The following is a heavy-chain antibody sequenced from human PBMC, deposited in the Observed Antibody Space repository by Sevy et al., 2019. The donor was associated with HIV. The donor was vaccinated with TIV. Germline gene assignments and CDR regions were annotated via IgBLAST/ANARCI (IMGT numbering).Heavy chain of an antibody. Sequence: SETLSLTCTVSGVSITGYYWTWIRQSPGKGLEWIGYIYESGITNYNPSLESRVTISVDTSKNQFSLRLTSVTAADTAVYFCAKDNRGGEEGLYYYYMDVWGKGTTVTVSS. V-gene: IGHV4-59*01. CDR2: IYESGIT. J-gene: IGHJ6*03. CDR1: GVSITGYY. CDR3: AKDNRGGEEGLYYYYMDV.